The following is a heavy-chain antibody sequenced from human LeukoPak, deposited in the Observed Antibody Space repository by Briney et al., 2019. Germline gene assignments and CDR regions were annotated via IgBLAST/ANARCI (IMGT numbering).Heavy chain of an antibody. J-gene: IGHJ4*02. Sequence: SETLSLTCTVSGFSITTYYWSWIRQSPGNGLEWIGQIHSSGSTTYNPSLKSRVTISLDTSKNQFSLYLSSVTAADTAVYYCARDIREVGESHDFDYWGQGTLVTVTS. V-gene: IGHV4-59*01. D-gene: IGHD3-16*01. CDR3: ARDIREVGESHDFDY. CDR1: GFSITTYY. CDR2: IHSSGST.